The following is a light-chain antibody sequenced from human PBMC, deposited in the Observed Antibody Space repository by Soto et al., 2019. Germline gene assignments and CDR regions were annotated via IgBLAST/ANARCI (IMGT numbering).Light chain of an antibody. J-gene: IGKJ4*01. Sequence: EIVVTQSPGTLSLSPGERATLSCRASQSISNFHLAWYQQKPGQAPRLLIYGTSTRATGGIADRFSGSGSGTDFTLTISRLEPEDFAVYYCQYYGSSGTFGGGTTVEIK. CDR3: QYYGSSGT. V-gene: IGKV3-20*01. CDR1: QSISNFH. CDR2: GTS.